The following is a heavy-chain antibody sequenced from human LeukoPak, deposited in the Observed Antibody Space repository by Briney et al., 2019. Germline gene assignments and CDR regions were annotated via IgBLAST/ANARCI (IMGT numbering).Heavy chain of an antibody. J-gene: IGHJ6*02. CDR1: GGSISSYY. D-gene: IGHD3-10*01. CDR3: AREGYFGSGIDYYYGMDV. V-gene: IGHV4-4*09. Sequence: PSETLSLTCTVSGGSISSYYWSWIRQPPGKGLEWIGHIYTSGSTNYNPSLKSRVTISVDTSNNQFSLKLSSVTAADTAVYYCAREGYFGSGIDYYYGMDVWGQGTTVTVSS. CDR2: IYTSGST.